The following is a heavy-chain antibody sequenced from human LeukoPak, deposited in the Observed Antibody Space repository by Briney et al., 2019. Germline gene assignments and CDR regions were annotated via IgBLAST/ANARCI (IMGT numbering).Heavy chain of an antibody. V-gene: IGHV3-48*03. D-gene: IGHD6-19*01. CDR3: ARVSGSGSGQH. CDR1: GFTFSSYE. CDR2: ISSSGSTI. J-gene: IGHJ1*01. Sequence: PGGSLRLSCAASGFTFSSYEMNWVRQAPGKGLEWVSYISSSGSTIYYADSVKGRFTISRDNAKNSLYLQMNSLRAEDTAVYYCARVSGSGSGQHWGQGTLVTVSS.